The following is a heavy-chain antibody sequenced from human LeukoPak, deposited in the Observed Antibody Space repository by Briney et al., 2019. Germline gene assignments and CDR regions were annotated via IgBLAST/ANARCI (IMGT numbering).Heavy chain of an antibody. CDR1: GFNFDDYA. J-gene: IGHJ2*01. CDR3: TRRAARWQFDL. D-gene: IGHD5-24*01. V-gene: IGHV3-9*01. CDR2: INWKTGNG. Sequence: GGSLRLSCAVSGFNFDDYAMYWVRQAPGRGLEWVSGINWKTGNGIYADSVKGRFTISRDNAKNSLYLQMSSLRAEDTALYYCTRRAARWQFDLWGRGTLLTVSS.